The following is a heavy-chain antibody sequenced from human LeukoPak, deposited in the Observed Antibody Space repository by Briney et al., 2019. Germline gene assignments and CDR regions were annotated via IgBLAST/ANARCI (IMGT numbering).Heavy chain of an antibody. D-gene: IGHD2-15*01. V-gene: IGHV3-7*01. CDR1: GLSFTAYL. CDR2: INPAGTEP. CDR3: AKFGYVAAVDL. J-gene: IGHJ4*02. Sequence: GGALRLSCEASGLSFTAYLMTWVAQAPGTGLEGVAKINPAGTEPYYVDPLKGRFTIPRENAKNLLYLQMNSLRAEDTAVYNCAKFGYVAAVDLWGQRTLVTVSS.